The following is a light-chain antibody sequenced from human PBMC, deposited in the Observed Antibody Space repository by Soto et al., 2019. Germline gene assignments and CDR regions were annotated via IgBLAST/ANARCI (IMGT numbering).Light chain of an antibody. CDR2: SNN. Sequence: QSVLTQPPSASATPGQRVTISCSGSSSNIGSKTVNWYQQLPGPAPKLLIYSNNQRPSGVPDRLSGSTSGTSTSLAISGLQSEDEADYYCAAWDDSLNDYVFGTGTKVTVL. J-gene: IGLJ1*01. V-gene: IGLV1-44*01. CDR1: SSNIGSKT. CDR3: AAWDDSLNDYV.